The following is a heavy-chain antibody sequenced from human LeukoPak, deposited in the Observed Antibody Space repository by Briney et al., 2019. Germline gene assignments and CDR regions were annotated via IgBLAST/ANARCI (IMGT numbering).Heavy chain of an antibody. CDR1: GFSFDDYG. V-gene: IGHV3-20*04. CDR3: ARGGGQEVVNDY. J-gene: IGHJ4*02. D-gene: IGHD2-2*01. Sequence: GGSLRLSCAASGFSFDDYGMSWVRQAPGKGLEWVSGINWNGGSTGYANSVKGRFTISRDNAKNSLYLQMNSLRAEDTALYFCARGGGQEVVNDYWGQGTLVTVSS. CDR2: INWNGGST.